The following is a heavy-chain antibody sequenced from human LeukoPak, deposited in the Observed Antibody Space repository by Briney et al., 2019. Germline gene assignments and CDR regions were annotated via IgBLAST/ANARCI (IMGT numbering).Heavy chain of an antibody. Sequence: ASVKVSCKASGYTFTSYAMNWVRQAPGQGLEWMGWINTNTGNPTYAQGFTGRFVFSLDTSVSTAYLQISSLKAEDTAVYYCAREVSGGRYDRDFDYWGQGTLVTVSS. D-gene: IGHD3-9*01. CDR2: INTNTGNP. J-gene: IGHJ4*02. CDR1: GYTFTSYA. CDR3: AREVSGGRYDRDFDY. V-gene: IGHV7-4-1*02.